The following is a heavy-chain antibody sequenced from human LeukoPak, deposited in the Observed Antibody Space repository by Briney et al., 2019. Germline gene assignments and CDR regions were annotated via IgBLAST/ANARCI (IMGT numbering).Heavy chain of an antibody. Sequence: SETLSLTCTVSGGSISSSTYYWAWVRQPPGKGLEWIASIYYSGTTYYNPSLKSRVTISVDTSRNQFSLNLSSVTAADTAVYYCARGQSRNYDFWSGYTGGWNYMDVWGKGTTVTVSS. CDR2: IYYSGTT. D-gene: IGHD3-3*01. V-gene: IGHV4-39*07. J-gene: IGHJ6*03. CDR3: ARGQSRNYDFWSGYTGGWNYMDV. CDR1: GGSISSSTYY.